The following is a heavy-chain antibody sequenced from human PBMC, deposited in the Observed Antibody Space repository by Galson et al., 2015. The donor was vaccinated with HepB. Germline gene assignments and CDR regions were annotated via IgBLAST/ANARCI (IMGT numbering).Heavy chain of an antibody. D-gene: IGHD3-22*01. CDR3: TRRKTDDSSGYFDY. Sequence: SLRLSCAASGFTFSGSAMHWVRQASGKGLEWVGRIRSKANNYASAYAASVKGRFSISRDESKNTAYLQMNSLKTEGTAVYYCTRRKTDDSSGYFDYWGQGTLVTVSS. CDR2: IRSKANNYAS. J-gene: IGHJ4*02. CDR1: GFTFSGSA. V-gene: IGHV3-73*01.